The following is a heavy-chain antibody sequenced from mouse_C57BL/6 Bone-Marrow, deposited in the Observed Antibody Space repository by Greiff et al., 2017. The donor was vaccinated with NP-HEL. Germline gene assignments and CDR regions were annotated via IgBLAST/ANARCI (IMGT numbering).Heavy chain of an antibody. J-gene: IGHJ1*03. CDR3: ARGGPYYYYGTRYFDV. D-gene: IGHD1-1*01. V-gene: IGHV5-4*03. CDR1: GFTFSSYA. Sequence: EVKVVESGGGLVKPGGSLKLSCAASGFTFSSYAMSWVRQTPEKRLEWVATISDGGSYTYYPANVKGRFTISRDNAKNNLYLQMSHLKSEDTAMYYCARGGPYYYYGTRYFDVWGTGTTVTVSS. CDR2: ISDGGSYT.